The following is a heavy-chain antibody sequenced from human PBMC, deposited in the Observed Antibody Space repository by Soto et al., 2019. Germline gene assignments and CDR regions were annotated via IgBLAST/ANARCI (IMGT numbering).Heavy chain of an antibody. CDR3: ARDVRYFDWLLPYYYYGMDV. CDR1: GGSISSGDYY. J-gene: IGHJ6*02. V-gene: IGHV4-30-4*01. Sequence: QVQLQESGPGLVKPSQTLSLTCTVSGGSISSGDYYWSWIRQPPGKGLEWIGYIYYSGSTYYNPSLKSRVIISVDTSKNQFSLKLSSVTAADTAVYYCARDVRYFDWLLPYYYYGMDVWGQGTTVTVSS. CDR2: IYYSGST. D-gene: IGHD3-9*01.